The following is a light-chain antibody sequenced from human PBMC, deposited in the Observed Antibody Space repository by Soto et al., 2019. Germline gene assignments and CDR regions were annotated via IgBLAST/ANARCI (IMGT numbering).Light chain of an antibody. CDR2: DAS. CDR1: QSVNSY. CDR3: QQRSSWPLFT. V-gene: IGKV3-11*01. Sequence: EIVLTQSPATLSLSPGERATLSCRASQSVNSYLAWYQQKPGLAPRLLIYDASNRATGIPARFSGSGSGTDFTLTISSLEPEDFAVYYCQQRSSWPLFTFGHGTRLEIK. J-gene: IGKJ5*01.